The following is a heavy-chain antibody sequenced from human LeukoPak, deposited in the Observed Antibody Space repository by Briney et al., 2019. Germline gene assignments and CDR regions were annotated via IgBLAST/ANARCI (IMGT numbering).Heavy chain of an antibody. V-gene: IGHV1-69*02. D-gene: IGHD1-7*01. CDR3: ATASEYNWNFVF. Sequence: SVKVSCKASGGTFSSYTISWVRQAPGQGLEWMGRIIPILGIANYAQKFQGRVTITADKSTSTAYMELSSLRSEDTAVYYCATASEYNWNFVFWGQGTLVTVSS. CDR2: IIPILGIA. CDR1: GGTFSSYT. J-gene: IGHJ4*02.